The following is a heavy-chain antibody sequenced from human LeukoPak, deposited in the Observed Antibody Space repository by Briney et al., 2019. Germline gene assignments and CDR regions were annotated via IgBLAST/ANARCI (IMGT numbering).Heavy chain of an antibody. D-gene: IGHD3-10*01. CDR2: IWYDGSNK. CDR1: GFTFRSYG. CDR3: ARDPYGSGSTSFDI. Sequence: GGSLRLSCTASGFTFRSYGMHWVRQAPGKGLEWVAVIWYDGSNKYYADSVKGRFTISRDNSKNTLYLQMNSLRAEDTAVYYCARDPYGSGSTSFDIWDQGTMVTVSS. V-gene: IGHV3-33*01. J-gene: IGHJ3*02.